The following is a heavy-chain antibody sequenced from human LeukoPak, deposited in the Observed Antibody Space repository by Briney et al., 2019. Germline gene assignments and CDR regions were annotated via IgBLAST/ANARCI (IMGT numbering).Heavy chain of an antibody. CDR1: GFTFDDYA. V-gene: IGHV3-9*01. CDR2: ISWNSGSI. D-gene: IGHD3-22*01. J-gene: IGHJ4*02. Sequence: PGGSLRLSCAASGFTFDDYAMHWVRQAPGKGLEWVSGISWNSGSIGYADSVKGRFTISRDNAKNSRYLQMNSLRAEDTALYYCAKGTYYYDSSGPGRFDYWGQGTLVTVSS. CDR3: AKGTYYYDSSGPGRFDY.